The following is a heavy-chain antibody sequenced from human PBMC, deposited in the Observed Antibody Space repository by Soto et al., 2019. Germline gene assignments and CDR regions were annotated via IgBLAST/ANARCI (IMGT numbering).Heavy chain of an antibody. J-gene: IGHJ6*02. V-gene: IGHV3-13*04. D-gene: IGHD3-22*01. CDR3: ARSTHGGYHYYHGMDV. CDR2: IGTAGDT. Sequence: EVQLVESGGGLVQPGGSLRLSCAASGFTFSSYDMQWVRQATGKGLEWVSAIGTAGDTYYPGSVKGRFTISRENAKNSLWLQMNSLRGGDTAVYYCARSTHGGYHYYHGMDVWGQGTTVTVSS. CDR1: GFTFSSYD.